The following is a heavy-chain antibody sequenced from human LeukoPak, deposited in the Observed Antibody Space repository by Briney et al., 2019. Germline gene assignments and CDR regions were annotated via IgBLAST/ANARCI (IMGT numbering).Heavy chain of an antibody. D-gene: IGHD5-12*01. V-gene: IGHV1-69*13. CDR3: ARDQNPYSGYDLSAFDI. J-gene: IGHJ3*02. Sequence: SVKVSCKASGGTFSSYAISWVRQAPGQGLEWMGGIIPIFGTANYAQKFQGRVTITADESTSTAYMELSSLRSEDTAVYCCARDQNPYSGYDLSAFDIWGQGTMVTVSS. CDR2: IIPIFGTA. CDR1: GGTFSSYA.